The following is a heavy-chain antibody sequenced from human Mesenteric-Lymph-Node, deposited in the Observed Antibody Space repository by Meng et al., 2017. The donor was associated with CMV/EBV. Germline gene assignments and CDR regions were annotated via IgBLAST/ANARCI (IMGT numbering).Heavy chain of an antibody. CDR3: AHSGVAVAGTISSFDY. J-gene: IGHJ4*02. CDR1: FHLSTSGVG. V-gene: IGHV2-5*02. Sequence: FHLSTSGVGVGWIRQPPGEALEWLALIYWDDDKRYRPLLKNRLTVTKDTSKNQVVLTMTNMDPVDTATYYCAHSGVAVAGTISSFDYWGQGTLVTVSS. D-gene: IGHD6-19*01. CDR2: IYWDDDK.